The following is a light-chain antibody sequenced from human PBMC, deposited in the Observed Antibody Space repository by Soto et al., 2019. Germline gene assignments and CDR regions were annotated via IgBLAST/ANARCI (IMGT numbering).Light chain of an antibody. CDR1: QSLVYSDGNTY. V-gene: IGKV2D-30*01. CDR2: KVS. J-gene: IGKJ2*01. Sequence: DVVMTQSPLSLPVTLGQPASISCRSSQSLVYSDGNTYLSLFQQRPGQSPRRLIYKVSNCDSGVPDRFSGSGSGPDFTLKISRVEAEDVGVYYCMQGTHWPYTFGQGTKLEIK. CDR3: MQGTHWPYT.